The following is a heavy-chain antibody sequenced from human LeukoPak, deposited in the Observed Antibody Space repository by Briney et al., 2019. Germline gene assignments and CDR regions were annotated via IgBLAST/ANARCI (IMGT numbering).Heavy chain of an antibody. J-gene: IGHJ4*02. Sequence: PGGPLRLSCAASGLTFSNYGMHWVRQAPGKGLEWVAVIWYEGSDKYYADSVKGRFSISRDNSKITMYMQMNSLRAEDTAVYYCARDGCSGGSCYGIDYWGQGTLVTVSS. CDR1: GLTFSNYG. D-gene: IGHD2-15*01. V-gene: IGHV3-33*01. CDR2: IWYEGSDK. CDR3: ARDGCSGGSCYGIDY.